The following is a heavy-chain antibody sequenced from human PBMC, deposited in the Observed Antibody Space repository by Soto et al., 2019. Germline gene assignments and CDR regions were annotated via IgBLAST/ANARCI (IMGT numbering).Heavy chain of an antibody. CDR2: ISYGGGTT. V-gene: IGHV3-23*01. J-gene: IGHJ4*02. CDR1: EFTFSNYA. Sequence: EVRLLESGGGLVQPGGSLRLSCAASEFTFSNYAMSWVRQAPGKGLEWVSAISYGGGTTYYADSVKGRFTISRDNSKNTLCLQMNSLRAEDTAVSYCAKNPGYYYDSTGYHFDYWGQGTLVTVSS. CDR3: AKNPGYYYDSTGYHFDY. D-gene: IGHD3-22*01.